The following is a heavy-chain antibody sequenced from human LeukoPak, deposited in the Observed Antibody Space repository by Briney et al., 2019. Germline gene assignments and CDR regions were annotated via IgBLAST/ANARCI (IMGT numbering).Heavy chain of an antibody. CDR1: GFIFSSYA. J-gene: IGHJ4*02. CDR3: ANNLVGAKW. V-gene: IGHV3-23*01. Sequence: RAGGSLRLSCAASGFIFSSYAMSWVRQAPGKGLEWVSAISGSGDSTYYADSVKGRFTISRDNSKNTLYLQMNSLRAEDTAVYYCANNLVGAKWWGQGTLVTVSS. D-gene: IGHD1-26*01. CDR2: ISGSGDST.